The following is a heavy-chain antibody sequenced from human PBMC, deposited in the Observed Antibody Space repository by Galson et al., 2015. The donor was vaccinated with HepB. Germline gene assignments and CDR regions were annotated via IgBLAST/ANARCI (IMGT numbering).Heavy chain of an antibody. CDR1: GFTFTSSA. CDR2: IVVGSGNT. CDR3: AAVGDTALYYYYGMDV. J-gene: IGHJ6*02. D-gene: IGHD5-18*01. Sequence: SVKVSCKASGFTFTSSAVQWVRQARGQRLEWIGWIVVGSGNTNYAQKFQERVTITRDMSTSTAYMELSSLRSEDTAVYYCAAVGDTALYYYYGMDVWGQGTTVTVSS. V-gene: IGHV1-58*01.